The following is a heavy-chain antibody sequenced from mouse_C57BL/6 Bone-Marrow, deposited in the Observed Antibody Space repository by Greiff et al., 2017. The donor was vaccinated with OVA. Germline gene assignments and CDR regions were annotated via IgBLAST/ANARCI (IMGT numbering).Heavy chain of an antibody. J-gene: IGHJ2*01. CDR3: ARRTLDHFDY. V-gene: IGHV1-55*01. CDR1: GYTFTSYW. CDR2: IYPGSGST. Sequence: QVQLKQSGAELVKPGASVKMSCKASGYTFTSYWITWVKQRPGQGLEWIGDIYPGSGSTNYNEKFKSKATLTVDTSSSTAYMQLSSLTSEDSAVYYCARRTLDHFDYWGQGTTLTVSS.